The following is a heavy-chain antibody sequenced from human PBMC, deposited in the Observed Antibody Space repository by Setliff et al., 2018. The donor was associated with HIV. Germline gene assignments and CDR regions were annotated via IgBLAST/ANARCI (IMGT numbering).Heavy chain of an antibody. Sequence: PSETLSLTCTVSGGSISNYYWSWIRQPPGKGLEWIGYIYNSGSTNYNPSLKSRVTISVDTSKNQFSLKLNSVTAADTAVYYCARQQHSSDLKIWNYWGQGTLVTVSS. CDR3: ARQQHSSDLKIWNY. J-gene: IGHJ4*02. V-gene: IGHV4-59*08. CDR1: GGSISNYY. CDR2: IYNSGST. D-gene: IGHD6-19*01.